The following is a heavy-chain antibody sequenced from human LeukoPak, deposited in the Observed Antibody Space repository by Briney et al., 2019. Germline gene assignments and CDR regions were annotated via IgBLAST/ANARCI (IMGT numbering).Heavy chain of an antibody. D-gene: IGHD2-2*01. J-gene: IGHJ5*02. CDR3: ARSYCSSTSCLPSSTRWFDP. CDR1: GFTFSSYS. Sequence: GGSLRLSCAASGFTFSSYSMNWVRQAPGKGLEWVSSISSSSSYIYYADSVKGRFTISRDNAKNSLYLQMNSLRAEDTAVYYCARSYCSSTSCLPSSTRWFDPWGQGTLVTVSS. CDR2: ISSSSSYI. V-gene: IGHV3-21*01.